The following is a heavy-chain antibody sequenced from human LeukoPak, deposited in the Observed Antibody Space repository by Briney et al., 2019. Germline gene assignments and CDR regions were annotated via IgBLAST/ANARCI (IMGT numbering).Heavy chain of an antibody. CDR3: AKDRQKGYCSSTSCYGTDYYFDY. J-gene: IGHJ4*02. CDR1: GFTFDDYG. CDR2: INWNGGST. V-gene: IGHV3-20*04. Sequence: GGSLRLSCAASGFTFDDYGMSWVRQAPGKGLEWVSGINWNGGSTGYADSVKGRFPISRDNSKNTLYLQMNSLRAEDTAVYYCAKDRQKGYCSSTSCYGTDYYFDYWGQGTLVTVSS. D-gene: IGHD2-2*01.